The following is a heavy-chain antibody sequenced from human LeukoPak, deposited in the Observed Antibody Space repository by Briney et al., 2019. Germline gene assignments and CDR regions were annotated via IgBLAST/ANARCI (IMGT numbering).Heavy chain of an antibody. V-gene: IGHV3-7*01. D-gene: IGHD6-19*01. Sequence: GGSLRLSCVASGFTFNSYWMTWVRQAPGKGLERVANIKQDGNEKYYVDSVKGRFAITRDNAKNSLYLQMNSLRAEDTAVYYCARPGIAVAGTEDYWGQGTLVTVSS. CDR3: ARPGIAVAGTEDY. J-gene: IGHJ4*02. CDR1: GFTFNSYW. CDR2: IKQDGNEK.